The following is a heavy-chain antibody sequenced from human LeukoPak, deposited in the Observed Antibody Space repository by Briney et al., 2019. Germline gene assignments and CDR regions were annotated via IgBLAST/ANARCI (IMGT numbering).Heavy chain of an antibody. CDR1: GFTFSPYS. CDR3: AKDQGGSMVRGVITIQPQHVTAESD. Sequence: PGGSLTLSCTASGFTFSPYSMNWVRQAPAKGLEWVGSIRYDGSNKYYADSVEGRLTISRDNSKNTLYPQMNSLRAVDTAVYYCAKDQGGSMVRGVITIQPQHVTAESDWGQGTLVTVSS. V-gene: IGHV3-30*02. J-gene: IGHJ4*02. D-gene: IGHD3-10*01. CDR2: IRYDGSNK.